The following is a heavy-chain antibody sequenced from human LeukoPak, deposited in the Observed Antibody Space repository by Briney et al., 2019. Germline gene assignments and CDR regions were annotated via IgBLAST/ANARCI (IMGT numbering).Heavy chain of an antibody. CDR2: IYYSGST. J-gene: IGHJ4*02. CDR1: GGSISSSSYY. D-gene: IGHD5-24*01. V-gene: IGHV4-39*01. Sequence: SETLSLTCTLSGGSISSSSYYGGWIRQPPGKGLEWIGSIYYSGSTYYNPSPKSRVTISVDTSKNQFSLKLSSVTAADTAVYYWARSRDGYGTGWGQGTLVTVSS. CDR3: ARSRDGYGTG.